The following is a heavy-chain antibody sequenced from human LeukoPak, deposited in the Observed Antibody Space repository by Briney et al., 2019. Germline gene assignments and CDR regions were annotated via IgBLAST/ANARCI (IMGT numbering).Heavy chain of an antibody. CDR1: GFTFNRCW. V-gene: IGHV3-7*01. Sequence: GGSLRLSCVVSGFTFNRCWMNWARQAPGKGLEWVAHVNPDGRDTYYVDSVKGRFTISRDNAQNSVYLQMNSLRVEDTAVYYCTSWGDTTAEYFQRWGQGTLVTVSS. CDR2: VNPDGRDT. CDR3: TSWGDTTAEYFQR. J-gene: IGHJ1*01. D-gene: IGHD2-21*02.